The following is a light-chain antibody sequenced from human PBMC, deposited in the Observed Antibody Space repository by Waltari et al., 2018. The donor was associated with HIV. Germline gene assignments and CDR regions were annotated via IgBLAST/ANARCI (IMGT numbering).Light chain of an antibody. V-gene: IGKV3-20*01. J-gene: IGKJ1*01. CDR1: QSVSTNY. CDR3: QQYGASPRT. CDR2: GAS. Sequence: VLTQSPDILSLSPGERATLSCRASQSVSTNYLAWYQQKRGQPPRLLIYGASSRAAGIPDRFSGSGSGTDFTLTITRLEPEDFAVYYCQQYGASPRTFGQGTEVEIK.